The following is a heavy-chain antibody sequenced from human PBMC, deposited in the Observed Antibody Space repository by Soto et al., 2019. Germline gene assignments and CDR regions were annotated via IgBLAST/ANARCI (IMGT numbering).Heavy chain of an antibody. J-gene: IGHJ4*02. Sequence: EVQLLESGGGLVQPGGSLRLSCAASGFTFSTYAMSWVRQAPGKGLEWVSAIRGSGDTTYYADSVKGRFTISRDNSKNTLYLKLNSLRAEDTAVFYCAKDGGGGFIAGIDYWGQGTLVTVSS. V-gene: IGHV3-23*01. CDR1: GFTFSTYA. CDR2: IRGSGDTT. D-gene: IGHD3-16*01. CDR3: AKDGGGGFIAGIDY.